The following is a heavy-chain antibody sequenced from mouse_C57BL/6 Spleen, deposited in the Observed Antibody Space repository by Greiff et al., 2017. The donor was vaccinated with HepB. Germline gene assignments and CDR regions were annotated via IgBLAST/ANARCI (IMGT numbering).Heavy chain of an antibody. CDR2: IYPRSGNT. CDR1: GYTFTSYG. CDR3: ARRDWDGAWFAY. D-gene: IGHD4-1*01. Sequence: QVTLKVSGAELARPGASVKLSCKASGYTFTSYGISWVKQRTGQGLEWIGEIYPRSGNTYYNEKFKGKATLTADKSSSTAYMELRSLTSEDSAVYFCARRDWDGAWFAYWGQGTLVTVSA. J-gene: IGHJ3*01. V-gene: IGHV1-81*01.